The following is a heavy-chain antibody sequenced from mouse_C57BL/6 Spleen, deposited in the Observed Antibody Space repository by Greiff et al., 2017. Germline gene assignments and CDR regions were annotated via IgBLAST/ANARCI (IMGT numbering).Heavy chain of an antibody. CDR3: AMGIYYDYASYAMDY. J-gene: IGHJ4*01. CDR1: GYSFTSYY. Sequence: VQLKESGPELVKPGASVKISCKASGYSFTSYYIHWVKQRPGQGLEWIGWIYPGSGNTKYNEKFKGKATLTADTSSSTAYMQLSSLTSEDSAVYYCAMGIYYDYASYAMDYWGQGTSVTVSS. V-gene: IGHV1-66*01. D-gene: IGHD2-4*01. CDR2: IYPGSGNT.